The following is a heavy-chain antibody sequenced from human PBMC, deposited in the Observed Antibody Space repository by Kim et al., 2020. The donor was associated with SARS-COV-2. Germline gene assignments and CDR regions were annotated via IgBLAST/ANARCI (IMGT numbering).Heavy chain of an antibody. CDR1: GFTFSSYA. CDR2: ISYDGSNK. Sequence: GGSLRLSCAASGFTFSSYAMHWVRQAPGKGLEWVAVISYDGSNKYYADSVKGRFTISRDNSKNTLYLQMNSLRAEDTAVYYCASLEGTVTTYFVYWGQGTLVTVSS. V-gene: IGHV3-30-3*01. J-gene: IGHJ4*02. D-gene: IGHD4-17*01. CDR3: ASLEGTVTTYFVY.